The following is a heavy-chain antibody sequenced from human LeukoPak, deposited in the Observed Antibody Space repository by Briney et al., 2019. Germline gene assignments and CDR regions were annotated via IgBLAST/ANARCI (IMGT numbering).Heavy chain of an antibody. CDR2: LHYSGRP. J-gene: IGHJ5*02. V-gene: IGHV4-59*12. CDR3: AREGGYCSSTSCYIRRFDP. Sequence: SETLSLTCTVSGGSISCYYWSWIRQPPVQGREWIGYLHYSGRPNYNPSLKSRVTMSVDSSKNQFSLKLSSVTAADTAVYYCAREGGYCSSTSCYIRRFDPWGQGTLVTVSS. D-gene: IGHD2-2*01. CDR1: GGSISCYY.